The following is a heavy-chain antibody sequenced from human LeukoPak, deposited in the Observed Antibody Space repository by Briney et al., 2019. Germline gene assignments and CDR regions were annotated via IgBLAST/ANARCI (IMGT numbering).Heavy chain of an antibody. V-gene: IGHV3-23*01. Sequence: GGSLRLSCAASGFTFSSYAVSWVRQAPGKGLEWVSAISGSGGSTYYADSVKGRFTISRDNSKNTLYLQMNSLRAEDTAVYYCAKVGYYYGSGSYYPYYYYGMDVWGQGTTVTVSS. CDR2: ISGSGGST. CDR3: AKVGYYYGSGSYYPYYYYGMDV. D-gene: IGHD3-10*01. J-gene: IGHJ6*02. CDR1: GFTFSSYA.